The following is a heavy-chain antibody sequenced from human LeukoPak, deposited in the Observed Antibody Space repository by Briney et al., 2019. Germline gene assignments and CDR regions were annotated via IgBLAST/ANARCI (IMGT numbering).Heavy chain of an antibody. D-gene: IGHD1-26*01. CDR2: ISSSSSYI. Sequence: GGSLRLSCAASGFTFSSYSMNWVRQAPGKGLEWVSSISSSSSYIYYADSVKGRFTISRDNAKNSLYLQMNSLRAEDAAVYYCAREPNSGSYLNWGQGTLVTVSS. V-gene: IGHV3-21*01. J-gene: IGHJ4*02. CDR3: AREPNSGSYLN. CDR1: GFTFSSYS.